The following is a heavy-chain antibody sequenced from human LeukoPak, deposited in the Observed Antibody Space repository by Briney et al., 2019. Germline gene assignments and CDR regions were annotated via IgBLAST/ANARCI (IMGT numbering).Heavy chain of an antibody. Sequence: PGGSLRLSCAASGFTFSSYSMNWVRQAPGKGLEWVSSISSSSSYICYADSVKGRFTISRDNAKNPLYLQMNSLRAEDTAVYYCARDSLDSSGRKLGDYWGQGTLVTVSS. J-gene: IGHJ4*02. V-gene: IGHV3-21*01. D-gene: IGHD6-19*01. CDR1: GFTFSSYS. CDR2: ISSSSSYI. CDR3: ARDSLDSSGRKLGDY.